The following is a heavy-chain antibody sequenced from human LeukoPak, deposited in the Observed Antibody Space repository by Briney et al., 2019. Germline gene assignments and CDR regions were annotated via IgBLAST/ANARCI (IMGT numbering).Heavy chain of an antibody. J-gene: IGHJ4*02. D-gene: IGHD3-10*01. CDR2: IHNSGTT. Sequence: SETLSLTCAVSGGPFSGYFWSWIRQSSGKGLEWIGEIHNSGTTNYNPSLSSRVTISEDTSKNQFYLNLSSVTAADTAVYYCARRYYYNLGSFPFDFWGQGTLVTVSS. CDR3: ARRYYYNLGSFPFDF. CDR1: GGPFSGYF. V-gene: IGHV4-34*01.